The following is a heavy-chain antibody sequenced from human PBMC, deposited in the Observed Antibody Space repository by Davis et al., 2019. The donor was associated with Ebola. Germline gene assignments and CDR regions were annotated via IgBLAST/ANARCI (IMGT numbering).Heavy chain of an antibody. Sequence: GESLKISCAASGFTFSSYWMSWVRQAPGKGLEWVANIKQDGSEKYYVDSVKGRFTISRDNAKNSLYLQMNSLRAEDTAVYYCGRVLRFLEWSTRYYYYGMDVWGQGTTVTVSS. CDR1: GFTFSSYW. CDR3: GRVLRFLEWSTRYYYYGMDV. V-gene: IGHV3-7*01. CDR2: IKQDGSEK. J-gene: IGHJ6*02. D-gene: IGHD3-3*01.